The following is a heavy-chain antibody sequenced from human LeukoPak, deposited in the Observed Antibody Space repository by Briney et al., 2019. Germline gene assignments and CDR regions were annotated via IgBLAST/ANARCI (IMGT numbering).Heavy chain of an antibody. V-gene: IGHV4-34*01. CDR1: GGSFSGYY. D-gene: IGHD2-2*01. J-gene: IGHJ4*02. CDR2: INHSGST. CDR3: AAVVPAAMY. Sequence: SETLSLTCAAYGGSFSGYYWSWIRQPPGKGLEWIGEINHSGSTNYNPSLKSRVTISVDTSKSQFSLKLSSVTAADTAVYYCAAVVPAAMYWGQGTLVTVSS.